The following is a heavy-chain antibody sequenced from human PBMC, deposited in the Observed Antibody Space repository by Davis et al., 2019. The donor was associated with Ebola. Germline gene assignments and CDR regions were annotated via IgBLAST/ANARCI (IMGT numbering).Heavy chain of an antibody. CDR3: ARGELSSAFFGLDV. V-gene: IGHV4-59*11. J-gene: IGHJ6*02. D-gene: IGHD6-19*01. Sequence: MPSETLSLTCAVYGGSFSGHYWSWIRQPPGKGLEWIGYIYYSGSTNYNPSLKSRVTISVDTSKNQFSLNLSSVTAADTAVYYCARGELSSAFFGLDVWGQGTTVTVSS. CDR2: IYYSGST. CDR1: GGSFSGHY.